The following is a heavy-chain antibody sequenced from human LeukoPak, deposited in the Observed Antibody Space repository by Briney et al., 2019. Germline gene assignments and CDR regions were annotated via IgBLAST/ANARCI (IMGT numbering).Heavy chain of an antibody. CDR2: IYYSGST. CDR3: ARDIGEYYYGSATKYYFDY. V-gene: IGHV4-30-4*01. CDR1: GGSISSGAYY. J-gene: IGHJ4*02. Sequence: PSQTLSLTCTVSGGSISSGAYYWTWIRQPPGKGLEWIGYIYYSGSTYYNPSLKSRVTISVDTSKNQFSLKLSSVTAADTAVYYCARDIGEYYYGSATKYYFDYWGQGTLVTVSS. D-gene: IGHD3-10*01.